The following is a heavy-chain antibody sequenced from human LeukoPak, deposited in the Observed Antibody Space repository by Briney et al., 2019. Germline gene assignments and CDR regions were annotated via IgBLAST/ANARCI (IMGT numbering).Heavy chain of an antibody. CDR3: ARVQWELLYPDY. CDR1: GFTFSCYA. J-gene: IGHJ4*02. V-gene: IGHV3-30-3*01. CDR2: ISYDESYR. D-gene: IGHD1-26*01. Sequence: GGSLRLSCAASGFTFSCYAMHWVRQAPGKGLEWVALISYDESYRYYADSVKGRFTISRDNSKNTLYLQMNSLRADDTAVYYCARVQWELLYPDYWGQGTLVTVSS.